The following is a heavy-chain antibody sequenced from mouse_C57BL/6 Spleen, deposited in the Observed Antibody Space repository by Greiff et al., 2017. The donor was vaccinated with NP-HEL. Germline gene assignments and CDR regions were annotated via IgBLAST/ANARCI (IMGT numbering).Heavy chain of an antibody. V-gene: IGHV1-81*01. CDR1: GYTFTSYG. D-gene: IGHD1-1*01. CDR3: APFYYGSTSWFAY. J-gene: IGHJ3*01. CDR2: IYPRSGNT. Sequence: VKLMESGAELARPGASVKLSCKASGYTFTSYGISWVKQRTGQGLEWIGEIYPRSGNTYYNEKFKGKATLTADKSSSTAYMELRSLTSEDSAVYFCAPFYYGSTSWFAYWGQGTLVTVSA.